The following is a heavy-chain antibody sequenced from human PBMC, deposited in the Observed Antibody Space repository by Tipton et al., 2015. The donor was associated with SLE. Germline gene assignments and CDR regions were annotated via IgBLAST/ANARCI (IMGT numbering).Heavy chain of an antibody. CDR3: AKEDIVVVVAAYYYYMDV. CDR1: GFTFSTYG. Sequence: SLRLSCAASGFTFSTYGMHWVRQAPGKGLEWVAVIWHDGSNKYYADSVKGRFTISRDNSKNTLYLQMNSLRAEDTAVYYCAKEDIVVVVAAYYYYMDVWGKGTTVTVSS. J-gene: IGHJ6*03. D-gene: IGHD2-15*01. V-gene: IGHV3-33*06. CDR2: IWHDGSNK.